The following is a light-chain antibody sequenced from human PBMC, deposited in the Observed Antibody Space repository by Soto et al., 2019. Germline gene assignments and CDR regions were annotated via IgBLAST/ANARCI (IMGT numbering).Light chain of an antibody. V-gene: IGKV1-27*01. CDR3: QKYSSVPV. Sequence: DIQMTQSPTSLSASVGDRVTITCRASQGIRNFVAWYQQKPGKAPKLLIYAASTLQSGVPSRFSGSGSATDITLNINSLQPEEVATYSCQKYSSVPVFGPGTKVEIK. CDR2: AAS. J-gene: IGKJ3*01. CDR1: QGIRNF.